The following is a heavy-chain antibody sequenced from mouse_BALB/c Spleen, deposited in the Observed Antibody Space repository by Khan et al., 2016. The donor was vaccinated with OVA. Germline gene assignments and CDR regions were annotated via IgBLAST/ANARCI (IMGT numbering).Heavy chain of an antibody. V-gene: IGHV5-6*02. CDR3: ASRLTGSFAY. Sequence: EVKLVESGGDLVKPGGSLKLSCAASGFTFSSYSMSWVRQTPDKRLEWVASISSGGDYTYYPDIVKGRFTISRDNAKNTLYLQMSSLKSEDTAMYYCASRLTGSFAYWGQGTLVTVSA. D-gene: IGHD4-1*01. CDR2: ISSGGDYT. J-gene: IGHJ3*01. CDR1: GFTFSSYS.